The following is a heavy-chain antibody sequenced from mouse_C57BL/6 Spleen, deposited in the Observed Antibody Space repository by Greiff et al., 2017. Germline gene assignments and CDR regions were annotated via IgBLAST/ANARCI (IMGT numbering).Heavy chain of an antibody. CDR1: GFSFNTYA. Sequence: EVKVVESGGGFVQPKGSLKLSCAASGFSFNTYAMNWVRQAPGRGLEWVARIRSKSNNYATYYADSVKDRFTISRDDSESMLYLQMNNLKTEDTAMYYWVRQGLYGYGGGDFDYWGQGTTLTVSS. D-gene: IGHD2-2*01. J-gene: IGHJ2*01. CDR2: IRSKSNNYAT. CDR3: VRQGLYGYGGGDFDY. V-gene: IGHV10-1*01.